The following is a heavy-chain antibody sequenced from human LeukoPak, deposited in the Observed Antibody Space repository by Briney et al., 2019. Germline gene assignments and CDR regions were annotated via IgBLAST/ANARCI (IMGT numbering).Heavy chain of an antibody. CDR1: GGTYSSYS. CDR2: VLPVLGLS. Sequence: ASVKVSCKASGGTYSSYSINWVRQAPGQGLEWMGRVLPVLGLSKTAQNFQGRVTITADKSTTTAYMELSSLRSEDTAVYYCARGSYYGSGSATDAFDIWGQGTKVTVS. CDR3: ARGSYYGSGSATDAFDI. V-gene: IGHV1-69*04. J-gene: IGHJ3*02. D-gene: IGHD3-10*01.